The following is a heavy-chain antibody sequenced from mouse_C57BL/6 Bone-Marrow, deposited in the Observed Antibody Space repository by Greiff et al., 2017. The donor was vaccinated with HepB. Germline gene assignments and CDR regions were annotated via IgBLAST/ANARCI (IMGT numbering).Heavy chain of an antibody. J-gene: IGHJ4*01. CDR3: ARLLYYYGSRYAMDY. CDR1: GYTFTDYY. V-gene: IGHV1-26*01. CDR2: INPNNGGT. D-gene: IGHD1-1*01. Sequence: VQLQQSGPELVKPGASVKISCKASGYTFTDYYMNWVKQSHGKSLEWIGDINPNNGGTSYNQKFKGKATLTVDKSSSTAYMELRSLTSEDSAVYYCARLLYYYGSRYAMDYWGQGTSVTVSS.